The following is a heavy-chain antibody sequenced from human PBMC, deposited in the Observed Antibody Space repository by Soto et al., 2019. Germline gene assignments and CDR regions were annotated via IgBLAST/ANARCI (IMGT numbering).Heavy chain of an antibody. J-gene: IGHJ3*01. D-gene: IGHD5-12*01. Sequence: PGESLKISCKGSGYSFTSYWIGWVRQMPGKGLEWMGIIYPGGSDTRYSPSFQGQVTISADKSISTAYLQWSSLKASDTAMYSCARHVYRGYGFPALHGAFDLCRQGTLVSVSS. CDR3: ARHVYRGYGFPALHGAFDL. V-gene: IGHV5-51*01. CDR1: GYSFTSYW. CDR2: IYPGGSDT.